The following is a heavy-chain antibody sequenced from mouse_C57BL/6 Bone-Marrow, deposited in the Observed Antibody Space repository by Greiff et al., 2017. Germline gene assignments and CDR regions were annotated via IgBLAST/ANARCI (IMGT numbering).Heavy chain of an antibody. CDR3: ARHSYYYGSSYYAMDY. Sequence: VQLKESGPGLVAPSQSLSITCTVSGFSLTSYGVHWVRQPPGKGLEWLVVIWSDGSTTYNSALKSRLSISKDNSKSQVFLKMNSLQTDDTAMYYCARHSYYYGSSYYAMDYWGQGTSVTVSS. CDR2: IWSDGST. D-gene: IGHD1-1*01. J-gene: IGHJ4*01. V-gene: IGHV2-6-1*01. CDR1: GFSLTSYG.